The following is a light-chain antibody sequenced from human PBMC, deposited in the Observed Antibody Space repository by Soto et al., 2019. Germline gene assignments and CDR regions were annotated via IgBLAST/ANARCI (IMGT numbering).Light chain of an antibody. Sequence: QSVLTQPRSVSGSPGQSVTISCTGTSNDVGCFDYVSWYQQHPGKAPKVIIYDVNERPSGVPNRFSGSKSGNTASLTISGLQADDEADYYCCSYAGSSTPYVFGTGTKVTVL. J-gene: IGLJ1*01. CDR3: CSYAGSSTPYV. CDR2: DVN. CDR1: SNDVGCFDY. V-gene: IGLV2-11*01.